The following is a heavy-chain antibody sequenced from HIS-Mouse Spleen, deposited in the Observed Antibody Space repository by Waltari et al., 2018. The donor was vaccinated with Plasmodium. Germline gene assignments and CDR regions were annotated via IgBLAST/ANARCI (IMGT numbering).Heavy chain of an antibody. CDR2: ISGSGGST. CDR3: AKTIKYYDILTGYPFDY. D-gene: IGHD3-9*01. CDR1: A. J-gene: IGHJ4*02. V-gene: IGHV3-23*01. Sequence: AMIWVRQAPGKGLEWVSAISGSGGSTYYADSVKGRFTISRDNSKNTLYLQMNSLRAEDTAVYYCAKTIKYYDILTGYPFDYWGQGTLVTVSS.